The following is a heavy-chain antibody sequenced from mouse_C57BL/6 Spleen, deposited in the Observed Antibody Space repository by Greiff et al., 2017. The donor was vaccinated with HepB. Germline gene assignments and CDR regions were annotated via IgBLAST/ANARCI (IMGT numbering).Heavy chain of an antibody. Sequence: EVQLQQSGPELVKPGASVKISCKASGYTFTDYYMSWVKQSHGKSLEWIGDINPNNGGTSYNQKFKGKATLTVDKSSSTAYMELRSLTSEDSAVYYCARSFITTSTWFAYWGQGTLVTVSA. CDR1: GYTFTDYY. J-gene: IGHJ3*01. V-gene: IGHV1-26*01. CDR2: INPNNGGT. CDR3: ARSFITTSTWFAY. D-gene: IGHD1-1*01.